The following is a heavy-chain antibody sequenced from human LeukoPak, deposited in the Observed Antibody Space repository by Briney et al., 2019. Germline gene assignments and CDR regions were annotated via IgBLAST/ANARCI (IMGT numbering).Heavy chain of an antibody. CDR1: GYTFTSYA. D-gene: IGHD4/OR15-4a*01. V-gene: IGHV7-4-1*02. J-gene: IGHJ6*03. Sequence: ASVKVSCKASGYTFTSYAMNWVRQAPGQGLEWMGWINTNTGNPTYAQGLTGRFVFSLDTSVSTAYLQISSLKAEDTAVYYCARAMELYYYYYYMDVWGKGTTVTVSS. CDR3: ARAMELYYYYYYMDV. CDR2: INTNTGNP.